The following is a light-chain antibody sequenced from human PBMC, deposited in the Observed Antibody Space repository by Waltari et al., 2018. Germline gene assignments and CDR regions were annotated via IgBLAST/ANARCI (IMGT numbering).Light chain of an antibody. CDR1: DSLLQNDGKSY. Sequence: VLTQTPPSLSVTPGQPASISCKSGDSLLQNDGKSYLYWYLQKSGQSPQLLIYEVSCLFSVVADRISGSGSETDFTLKISRVEAEDVGVYYCMQSIGLPTFGQGTRLEIK. CDR3: MQSIGLPT. J-gene: IGKJ5*01. CDR2: EVS. V-gene: IGKV2D-29*02.